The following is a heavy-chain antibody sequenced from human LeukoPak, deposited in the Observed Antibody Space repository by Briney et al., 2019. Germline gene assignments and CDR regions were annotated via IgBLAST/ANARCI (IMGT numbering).Heavy chain of an antibody. CDR3: ARSPGEVVNPEYAFDI. CDR1: GFTFSSYA. D-gene: IGHD3-10*01. V-gene: IGHV3-64*01. Sequence: GGSLRLSCAAPGFTFSSYAMHWVRQAPGKGLEYVSAISSNGGSTYYANSVKGRFTISRDNSKNTLYLQMGSLRAEDMAVYYCARSPGEVVNPEYAFDIWGQGTMVTVSS. CDR2: ISSNGGST. J-gene: IGHJ3*02.